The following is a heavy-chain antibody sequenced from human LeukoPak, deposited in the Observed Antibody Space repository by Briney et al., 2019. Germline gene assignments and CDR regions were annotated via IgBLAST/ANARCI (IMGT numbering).Heavy chain of an antibody. CDR2: INPDTGGT. J-gene: IGHJ6*03. CDR1: QYTFTKYY. D-gene: IGHD5-18*01. Sequence: GASVKVSCKAFQYTFTKYYVHWVRLAPGQGLEWLGRINPDTGGTDYAPKFQGRVILTADTSVHTAYMELKNLRSDDTAVYYCARDSGFSYAHYMDVWGKGTTVTVSS. V-gene: IGHV1-2*06. CDR3: ARDSGFSYAHYMDV.